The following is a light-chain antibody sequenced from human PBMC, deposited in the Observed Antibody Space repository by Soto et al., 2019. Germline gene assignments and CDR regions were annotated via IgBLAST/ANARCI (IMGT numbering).Light chain of an antibody. V-gene: IGKV3-11*01. Sequence: EIVLTQSPVTLSLSPGERATLSCRASQSVSTYLAWYQQKPGQAPRLLIYDASNRATGIPARFSGSGSGTDFTLTISSLEPEDFAVYYCQQRSNWQVTFGQGTRWRL. CDR1: QSVSTY. CDR3: QQRSNWQVT. CDR2: DAS. J-gene: IGKJ5*01.